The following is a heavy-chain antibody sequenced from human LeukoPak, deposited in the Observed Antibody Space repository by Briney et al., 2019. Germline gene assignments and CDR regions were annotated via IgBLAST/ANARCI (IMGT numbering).Heavy chain of an antibody. Sequence: SETLSLTCTVSGASISSYYWSWIRQPPGKGLEWIGYIYYSGSTNYNPSLKSRVTISVDTSKNQFSLKLSSVTAADTAVYYCARGDYYMDVWGKGTTVTISS. V-gene: IGHV4-59*01. CDR2: IYYSGST. J-gene: IGHJ6*03. CDR1: GASISSYY. CDR3: ARGDYYMDV.